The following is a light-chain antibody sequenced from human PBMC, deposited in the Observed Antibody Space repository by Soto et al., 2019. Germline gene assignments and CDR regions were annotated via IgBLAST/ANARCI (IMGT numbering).Light chain of an antibody. J-gene: IGKJ5*01. CDR1: QSVFYSSTGRNY. V-gene: IGKV4-1*01. CDR2: WAS. CDR3: QQHHSTPLT. Sequence: DIVMTQSPDSLAVSLGERASINCKSSQSVFYSSTGRNYLVWYQQKAGQPPKLLIYWASTRESGVPDRFSGSGSGTDFTLTISSLQAEDVAVYFCQQHHSTPLTFGQGTRLEIK.